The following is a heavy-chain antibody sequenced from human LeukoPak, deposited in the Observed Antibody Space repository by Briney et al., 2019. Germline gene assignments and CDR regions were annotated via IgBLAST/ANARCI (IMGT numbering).Heavy chain of an antibody. D-gene: IGHD2-2*02. CDR2: ISAYNGNT. CDR3: ARGGHVQYCSSTSCYKGNFQH. CDR1: GYTFTSYA. Sequence: ASVKVPCKASGYTFTSYAMHWVRQAPGQGLEWMGWISAYNGNTNYAQKLQGRVTMTTDTSTSTAYMELRSLRSDDTAVYYCARGGHVQYCSSTSCYKGNFQHWGQGTLVTVSS. V-gene: IGHV1-18*01. J-gene: IGHJ1*01.